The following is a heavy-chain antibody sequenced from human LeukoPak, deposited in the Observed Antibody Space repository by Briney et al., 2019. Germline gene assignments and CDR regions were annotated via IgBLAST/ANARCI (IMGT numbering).Heavy chain of an antibody. V-gene: IGHV1-18*01. D-gene: IGHD4-23*01. CDR1: GYTFTSYG. Sequence: ASVKVSCKASGYTFTSYGISWVRQAPGQGLEWMGWISAYSGNTNYAQKLQGRVTMTTDTSTSTAYMELRSLRSDDTAVYYCATRTLYGGNGYFDYWGQGTLVTVSS. CDR3: ATRTLYGGNGYFDY. CDR2: ISAYSGNT. J-gene: IGHJ4*02.